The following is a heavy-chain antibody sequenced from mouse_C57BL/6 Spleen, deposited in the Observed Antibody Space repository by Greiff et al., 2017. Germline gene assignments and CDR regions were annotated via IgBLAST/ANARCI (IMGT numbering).Heavy chain of an antibody. D-gene: IGHD1-1*01. CDR3: ARGDGSSPPMDY. V-gene: IGHV1-50*01. Sequence: QVQLQQPGAELVKPGASVKLSCKASGYTFTSYWMQWVKQRPGQGLEWIGEIDPSDSYTNYNQKFKGKATLTVDTSSSTAYRQLSSLTSEDSAVYYCARGDGSSPPMDYWGQGTSVTVSS. J-gene: IGHJ4*01. CDR2: IDPSDSYT. CDR1: GYTFTSYW.